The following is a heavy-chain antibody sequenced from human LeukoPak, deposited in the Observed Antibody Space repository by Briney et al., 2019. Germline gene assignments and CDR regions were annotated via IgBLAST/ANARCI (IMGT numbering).Heavy chain of an antibody. Sequence: GGSLRLSCAASGVTLSSYAMSWARQAPGKGLEWVSGISSSGSGGNTYYADSVKGRFTISRDSSKNTLFLHMNTLRAEDTAIYYCARATGSGRYGRLDYWGQGTLVTVSS. J-gene: IGHJ4*02. CDR1: GVTLSSYA. D-gene: IGHD1-26*01. V-gene: IGHV3-23*01. CDR2: ISSSGSGGNT. CDR3: ARATGSGRYGRLDY.